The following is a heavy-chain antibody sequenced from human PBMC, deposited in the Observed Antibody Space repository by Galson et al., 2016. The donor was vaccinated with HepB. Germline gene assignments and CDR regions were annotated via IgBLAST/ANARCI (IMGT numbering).Heavy chain of an antibody. CDR3: VRAWGIG. CDR2: IRSNSTFI. J-gene: IGHJ4*02. D-gene: IGHD7-27*01. CDR1: GFTFSGFG. Sequence: SLRLSCAASGFTFSGFGMSWVRQTPGKGLEWVSSIRSNSTFIYYADSVKGRFTISRDNARNSLFLQMNSMRVEDTAVYYCVRAWGIGWGQGTLVTVSS. V-gene: IGHV3-21*01.